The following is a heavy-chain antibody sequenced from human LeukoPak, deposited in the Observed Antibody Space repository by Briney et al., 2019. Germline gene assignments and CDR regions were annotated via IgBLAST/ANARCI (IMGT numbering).Heavy chain of an antibody. CDR1: GFTFSSYG. J-gene: IGHJ4*02. D-gene: IGHD1-26*01. CDR2: ISGSGGST. CDR3: AKDKVGATRAGPRDF. Sequence: GRSLRLSCAASGFTFSSYGMHWVRQAPGKGLEWVSAISGSGGSTYYADSVKGRFTISRDNSKNTLYLQMNSLRAEDTAVYYCAKDKVGATRAGPRDFWGQGTLVTVSS. V-gene: IGHV3-23*01.